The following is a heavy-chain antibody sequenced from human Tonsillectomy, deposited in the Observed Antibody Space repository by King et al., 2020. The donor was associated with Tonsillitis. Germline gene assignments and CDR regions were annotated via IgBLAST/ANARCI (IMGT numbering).Heavy chain of an antibody. CDR1: GFTVSSNY. D-gene: IGHD3-22*01. V-gene: IGHV3-53*01. CDR3: ASSRYYYHSPDY. Sequence: VQLVESGGGLIQPGGSLRLSCAASGFTVSSNYMSWVRQAPGKWLEWGSVIYSGDITYSADSVKGRFTISRDNSKNTLYLQMNSLRAEDTAVYYCASSRYYYHSPDYWGQGTLVTVSS. CDR2: IYSGDIT. J-gene: IGHJ4*02.